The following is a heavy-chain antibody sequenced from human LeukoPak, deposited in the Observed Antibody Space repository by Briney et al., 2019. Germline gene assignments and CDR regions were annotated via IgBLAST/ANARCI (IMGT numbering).Heavy chain of an antibody. CDR2: ISGGGGST. CDR3: TRDLYGRYSDY. Sequence: PGGSLRLSCAAAGFTFSSYAMRWVRQAPGKGLEWVSAISGGGGSTYYADSVKGRFTISRDNSKNTVYLQINSLRAEDTAVYYCTRDLYGRYSDYWGQGTLVTVSS. V-gene: IGHV3-23*01. D-gene: IGHD2-2*02. CDR1: GFTFSSYA. J-gene: IGHJ4*02.